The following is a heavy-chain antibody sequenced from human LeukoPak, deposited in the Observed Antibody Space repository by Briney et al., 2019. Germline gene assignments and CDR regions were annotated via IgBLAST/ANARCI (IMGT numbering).Heavy chain of an antibody. CDR1: VYTFISYD. CDR3: ARGQGDILTGYPLPRPRNMDV. J-gene: IGHJ6*03. V-gene: IGHV1-8*01. CDR2: MNPNTGNT. D-gene: IGHD3-9*01. Sequence: GASVKVSSTASVYTFISYDINWVRQATGQGLGWMGWMNPNTGNTAFAQKFQGRVTMTRDTSISTAYMELSSLRSEDTAVYYCARGQGDILTGYPLPRPRNMDVWGKGTTVTVSS.